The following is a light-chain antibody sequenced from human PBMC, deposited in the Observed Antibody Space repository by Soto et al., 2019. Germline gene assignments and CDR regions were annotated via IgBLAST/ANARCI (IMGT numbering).Light chain of an antibody. CDR3: LSYTVTSILV. CDR2: KVS. Sequence: QSALTQPASVSGSPGQSITISCTGTNSDVGAYNYVSWFQQHPGRAPKLITFKVSKRRSGVYHRFSGSKSGNTDSLTISGLQTEDEADYYCLSYTVTSILVFGGGTNLTVL. J-gene: IGLJ3*02. V-gene: IGLV2-14*01. CDR1: NSDVGAYNY.